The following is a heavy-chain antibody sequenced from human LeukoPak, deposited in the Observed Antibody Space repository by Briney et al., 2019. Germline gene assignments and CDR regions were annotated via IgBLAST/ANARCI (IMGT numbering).Heavy chain of an antibody. Sequence: SETLSLTCTVSGGSISSGDYYWSWIRQPPGKGLEWIGEINHSGSTNYNPSLKSRVTISVDTSKNQFSLKLSSVTAADTAVYYCAIEPSNYWGQGTLVTVSS. V-gene: IGHV4-39*07. J-gene: IGHJ4*02. CDR1: GGSISSGDYY. CDR3: AIEPSNY. CDR2: INHSGST.